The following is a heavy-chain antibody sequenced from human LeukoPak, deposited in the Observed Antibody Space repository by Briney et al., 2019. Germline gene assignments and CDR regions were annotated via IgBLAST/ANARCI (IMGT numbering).Heavy chain of an antibody. Sequence: GGSLRLSCAASGFTFSSYWMSWVRQAPGKGLEWVANIKQDGSEKYYVDSVKGRFTISRDNAKNSLYLQMNSLRAEDTAVYYCARDGPPVVAATRGYFDYWGQGTLVTVSP. V-gene: IGHV3-7*01. D-gene: IGHD2-15*01. J-gene: IGHJ4*02. CDR3: ARDGPPVVAATRGYFDY. CDR1: GFTFSSYW. CDR2: IKQDGSEK.